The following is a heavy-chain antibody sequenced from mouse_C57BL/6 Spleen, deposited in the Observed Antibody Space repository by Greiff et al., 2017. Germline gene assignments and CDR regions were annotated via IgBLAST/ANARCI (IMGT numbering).Heavy chain of an antibody. CDR2: IYPGDGDT. CDR3: ARGDYSYAMDY. D-gene: IGHD1-1*01. V-gene: IGHV1-82*01. Sequence: QVQLQQSGPELVKPGASVKISCKASGYAFSSSWMNWVKQRPGKGLEWIGRIYPGDGDTNYNGKFKGKATLTADKSSSTAYMQLSSLTSEDSAVYVCARGDYSYAMDYWGQGTSVTVSS. J-gene: IGHJ4*01. CDR1: GYAFSSSW.